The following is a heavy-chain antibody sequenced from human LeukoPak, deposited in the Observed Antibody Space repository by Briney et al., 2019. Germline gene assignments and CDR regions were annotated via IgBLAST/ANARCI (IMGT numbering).Heavy chain of an antibody. D-gene: IGHD6-19*01. CDR2: IYHSGST. CDR3: ARPIAVAGPFDY. V-gene: IGHV4-30-2*01. CDR1: GGSISSGGYY. Sequence: KSSETLSLTCTVSGGSISSGGYYWSWIRQPPGKGLEWIGYIYHSGSTYYNPSLKSRVTISVVRSKNQFSLKLSSVTAADTAVYYCARPIAVAGPFDYWGQGTLVTVSS. J-gene: IGHJ4*02.